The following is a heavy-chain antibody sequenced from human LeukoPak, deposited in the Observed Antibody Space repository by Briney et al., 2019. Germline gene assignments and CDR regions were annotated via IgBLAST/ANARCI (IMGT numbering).Heavy chain of an antibody. CDR3: AKVLGYCSGGTCKVFDY. Sequence: GGSLRLSCAASGFTFSRDAMSWVRQVPGKGLEWLSDIGASGGSTFYADSVKGRFTISRDNSKNTLYLQMNTLRAEDTAVYYCAKVLGYCSGGTCKVFDYWGQGILVTVSP. D-gene: IGHD2-15*01. V-gene: IGHV3-23*01. CDR1: GFTFSRDA. CDR2: IGASGGST. J-gene: IGHJ4*02.